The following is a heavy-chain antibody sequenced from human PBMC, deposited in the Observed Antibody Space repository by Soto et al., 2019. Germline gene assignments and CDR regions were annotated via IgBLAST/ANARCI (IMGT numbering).Heavy chain of an antibody. CDR3: ARLSSSSRGTAGMDV. D-gene: IGHD6-13*01. Sequence: EVQLVQSGAEVKKPGASLKISCKGSVYSFTSYWIGWVRQMPGKGLEWMGNIYPGDSDTRYSPSFQGQVTISADKSIGNAYLQWSSLKASDTAMYYCARLSSSSRGTAGMDVWGQGTTVTFSS. J-gene: IGHJ6*02. CDR1: VYSFTSYW. CDR2: IYPGDSDT. V-gene: IGHV5-51*01.